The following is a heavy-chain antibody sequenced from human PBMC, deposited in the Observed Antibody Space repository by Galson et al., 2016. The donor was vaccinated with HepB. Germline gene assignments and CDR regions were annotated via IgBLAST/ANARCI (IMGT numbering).Heavy chain of an antibody. D-gene: IGHD3-3*01. V-gene: IGHV3-48*02. CDR1: GLTFSDYG. J-gene: IGHJ6*02. CDR2: ISSSGSTI. CDR3: ARDTRFHNYEFWSGYYGFGMDV. Sequence: SLRLSCAASGLTFSDYGMNWVRQAPGKGLEWISYISSSGSTIYYADSVKDRFTSSRDSAKNSVYLQMNSLRDEDKAVYYCARDTRFHNYEFWSGYYGFGMDVWGQGTTVTVSS.